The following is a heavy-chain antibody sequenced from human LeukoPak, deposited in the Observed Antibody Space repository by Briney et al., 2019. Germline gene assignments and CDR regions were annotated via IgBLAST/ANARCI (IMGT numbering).Heavy chain of an antibody. D-gene: IGHD3-3*01. J-gene: IGHJ4*02. CDR2: MNHSGST. V-gene: IGHV4-34*01. CDR3: ARSITIFGVVDY. Sequence: SSETLSLTCAVYGGSFSGYYWSWIRQPPGKGLEWIGEMNHSGSTNYNPSLKSRVSISVHTAKNQFSLKVNSVTAADTAVYYCARSITIFGVVDYWGQGTLVTVSS. CDR1: GGSFSGYY.